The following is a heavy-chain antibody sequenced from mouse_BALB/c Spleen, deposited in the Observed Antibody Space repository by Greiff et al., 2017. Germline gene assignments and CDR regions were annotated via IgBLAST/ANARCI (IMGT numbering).Heavy chain of an antibody. V-gene: IGHV1-84*02. J-gene: IGHJ4*01. CDR1: GYTFTDYY. Sequence: LMESGPELVKPGASVKISCKASGYTFTDYYINWVKQKPGQGLEWIGWIYPGSGNTKYNEKFKGKATLTVDTSSSTAYMQLSSLTSEDTAVYFCARGWGGAMDYWGQGTSVTVSS. CDR3: ARGWGGAMDY. CDR2: IYPGSGNT. D-gene: IGHD3-3*01.